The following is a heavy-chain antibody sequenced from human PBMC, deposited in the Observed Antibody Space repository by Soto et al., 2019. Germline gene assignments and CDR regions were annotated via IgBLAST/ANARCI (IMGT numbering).Heavy chain of an antibody. Sequence: GGSLRLSCAASGFTFSSYSMNWVRQAPGKGLEWVSSISSSSSYIYYADSVKGRFTISRDNAKNSLYLQMNSLRAEDTAVYYCARDGVPAPDYYYYYMDVWGKGTTVTVSS. CDR2: ISSSSSYI. V-gene: IGHV3-21*01. D-gene: IGHD2-2*01. CDR1: GFTFSSYS. J-gene: IGHJ6*03. CDR3: ARDGVPAPDYYYYYMDV.